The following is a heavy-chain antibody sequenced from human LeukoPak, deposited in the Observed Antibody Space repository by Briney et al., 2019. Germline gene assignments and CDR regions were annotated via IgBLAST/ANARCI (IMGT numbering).Heavy chain of an antibody. CDR3: AYCGGDCYSRWFDP. Sequence: ASVKVSCKASGYTFTSYGISWMRQAPGQGLEWMGWISAYNGNTNYAQKLQGRVTMTTDTSTSTAYMELRSLRSDDTAVYYCAYCGGDCYSRWFDPWGQGTLVTVSS. D-gene: IGHD2-21*02. CDR2: ISAYNGNT. CDR1: GYTFTSYG. V-gene: IGHV1-18*01. J-gene: IGHJ5*02.